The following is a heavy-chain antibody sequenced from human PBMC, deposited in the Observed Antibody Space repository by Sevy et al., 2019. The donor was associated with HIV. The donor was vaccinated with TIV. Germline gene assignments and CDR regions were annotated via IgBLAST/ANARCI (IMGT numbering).Heavy chain of an antibody. V-gene: IGHV4-39*01. CDR1: GASIRDSSYY. J-gene: IGHJ3*02. D-gene: IGHD6-13*01. CDR3: ARSMEQQLDAFDI. Sequence: SETLSLTCTVSGASIRDSSYYWAWLRPPPGKGLEWIGNIYSYGETYYNSSLKSRVTISVDTSKNQFSLSLTSVTAADTAIYFCARSMEQQLDAFDIWGQGIMVTVSS. CDR2: IYSYGET.